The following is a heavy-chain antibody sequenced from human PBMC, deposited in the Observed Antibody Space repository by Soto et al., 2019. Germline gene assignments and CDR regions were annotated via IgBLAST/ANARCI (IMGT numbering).Heavy chain of an antibody. V-gene: IGHV4-59*01. CDR3: ARATLRYFAP. Sequence: PSETLSLTCTVSGGSISSYYWSWIRQPPGKGLEWIGYTYYSGSTNYNPSLKSRVTISVDTSRNQFSLKLSSVTAADTAVYYCARATLRYFAPWGQGTLVTVSS. J-gene: IGHJ5*02. D-gene: IGHD3-9*01. CDR2: TYYSGST. CDR1: GGSISSYY.